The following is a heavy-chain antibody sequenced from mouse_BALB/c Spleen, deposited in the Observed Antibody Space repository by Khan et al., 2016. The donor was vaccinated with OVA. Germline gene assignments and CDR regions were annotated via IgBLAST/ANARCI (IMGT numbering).Heavy chain of an antibody. CDR1: GCTFSSYG. CDR3: ARQGDYGNYFDY. V-gene: IGHV5-6*01. J-gene: IGHJ2*01. CDR2: ISSGGSYT. Sequence: EVELVESGGDLVKPGGSLKLSCAASGCTFSSYGMSWVRQTPDKRLEWVATISSGGSYTYYPDSVKGRFTISRDNAKNTLYLQMSSLKSEDTAMYYCARQGDYGNYFDYWGQGTTLTVSS. D-gene: IGHD2-1*01.